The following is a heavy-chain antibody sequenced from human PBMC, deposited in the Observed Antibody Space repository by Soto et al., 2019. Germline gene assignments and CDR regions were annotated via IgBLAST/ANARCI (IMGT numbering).Heavy chain of an antibody. D-gene: IGHD2-15*01. Sequence: QLLESGGGLVQPGGSLRLSCEASGFSFSRNAMSWVRQAPGKGLEWVSSISSGGDTYYADAGKGRFTISRDNPKNTQSLQMTSLGAEDTAVYYCAKLGYCTGGTCYLDYYYGVDVWGQGTTVTVS. CDR2: ISSGGDT. CDR3: AKLGYCTGGTCYLDYYYGVDV. V-gene: IGHV3-23*01. J-gene: IGHJ6*02. CDR1: GFSFSRNA.